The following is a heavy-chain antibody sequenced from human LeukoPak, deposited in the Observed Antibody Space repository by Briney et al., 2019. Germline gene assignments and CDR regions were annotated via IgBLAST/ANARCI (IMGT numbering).Heavy chain of an antibody. V-gene: IGHV4-59*08. D-gene: IGHD3-22*01. J-gene: IGHJ1*01. Sequence: PSETLSLTCTVSGGSISSYYWSWIRQPPGKGLEWIGYIYYSGSTNYNPSLKSRVTISVDTSKNQFSLKLSSVTAADTAVYYCARHSSYYYDSSGYLPEYFQHWGQGTLVTVSS. CDR1: GGSISSYY. CDR2: IYYSGST. CDR3: ARHSSYYYDSSGYLPEYFQH.